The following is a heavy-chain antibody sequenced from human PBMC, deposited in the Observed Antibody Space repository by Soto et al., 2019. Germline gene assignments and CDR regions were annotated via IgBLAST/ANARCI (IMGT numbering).Heavy chain of an antibody. D-gene: IGHD1-26*01. CDR3: ARGGRGGYYYGMDV. CDR2: INHSGST. J-gene: IGHJ6*02. Sequence: SETLSLTCAVYGGSFSGYYWSWIRQRPGKGVEWIGEINHSGSTNYNPSLKSRVTISVDTSKNQFSPKLSSVTAADTAVYYCARGGRGGYYYGMDVWAQGTTVTVSS. V-gene: IGHV4-34*01. CDR1: GGSFSGYY.